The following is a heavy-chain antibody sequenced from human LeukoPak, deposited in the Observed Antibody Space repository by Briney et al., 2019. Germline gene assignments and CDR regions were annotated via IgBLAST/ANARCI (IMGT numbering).Heavy chain of an antibody. Sequence: ASVKVSCKASGGTFSSYAISWVRQAPGQGLEWMGGIIPIFGTANYAQKFQGRVTITTDESTSTAYMELSSLRSEDTAVYYCAREIGSGWYWFDPWGQGTLVTVSS. CDR1: GGTFSSYA. V-gene: IGHV1-69*05. CDR2: IIPIFGTA. D-gene: IGHD6-19*01. J-gene: IGHJ5*02. CDR3: AREIGSGWYWFDP.